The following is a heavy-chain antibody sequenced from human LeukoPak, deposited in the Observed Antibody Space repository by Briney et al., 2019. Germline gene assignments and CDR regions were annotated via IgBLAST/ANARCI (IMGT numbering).Heavy chain of an antibody. J-gene: IGHJ4*02. Sequence: PGGSLRLSCAAPGFTFSSYGMHWVRQAPGKGLEWVAVIWYDGSNKYYADSVKGRFTISRDNSKNTLYLQMNSLRAEDTAVYYCARDNTRLGFVDYWGQGTLVTVSS. CDR3: ARDNTRLGFVDY. V-gene: IGHV3-33*01. CDR1: GFTFSSYG. D-gene: IGHD2-2*02. CDR2: IWYDGSNK.